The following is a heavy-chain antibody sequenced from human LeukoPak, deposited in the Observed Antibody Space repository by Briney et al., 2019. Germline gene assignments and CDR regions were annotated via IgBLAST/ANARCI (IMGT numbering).Heavy chain of an antibody. J-gene: IGHJ4*02. Sequence: SETLSLTCTVSGASISSYYWSWIRQPPGKGLEWIGYLLYTGSANYSPSLKSRVTISVHASENQFSLKLSSVTAADTAVYYCARAGSGYSLDYWGRGTLVTVSA. V-gene: IGHV4-59*01. D-gene: IGHD3-22*01. CDR3: ARAGSGYSLDY. CDR1: GASISSYY. CDR2: LLYTGSA.